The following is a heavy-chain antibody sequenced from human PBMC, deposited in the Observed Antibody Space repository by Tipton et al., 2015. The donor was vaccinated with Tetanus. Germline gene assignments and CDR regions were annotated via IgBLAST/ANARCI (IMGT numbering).Heavy chain of an antibody. J-gene: IGHJ6*02. CDR2: VYYSGTT. CDR1: GGSISSPSYY. D-gene: IGHD2/OR15-2a*01. CDR3: ARRWFGTQYYFGMDV. V-gene: IGHV4-39*01. Sequence: TLSLTCTVSGGSISSPSYYWGWIRQPPGKGLEWIGSVYYSGTTYYNPSLRNRLTVSRDTSKNQFSLNLKSVTAADTAVYYCARRWFGTQYYFGMDVWGQGTTVTVSS.